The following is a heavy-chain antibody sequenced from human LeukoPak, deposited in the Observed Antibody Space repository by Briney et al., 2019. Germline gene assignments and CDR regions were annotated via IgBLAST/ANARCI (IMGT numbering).Heavy chain of an antibody. D-gene: IGHD3-22*01. CDR3: AKEPYYDSSGYGRAFGY. CDR1: GYTFTSYG. J-gene: IGHJ4*02. Sequence: ASVKVSCKASGYTFTSYGISWVRQAPGQGLEWMGWISAYNGNTNYAQKLQGRVTMTTDTSTSTAYMELRSLRSDDTAVYYCAKEPYYDSSGYGRAFGYWGQGTLVTVSS. CDR2: ISAYNGNT. V-gene: IGHV1-18*01.